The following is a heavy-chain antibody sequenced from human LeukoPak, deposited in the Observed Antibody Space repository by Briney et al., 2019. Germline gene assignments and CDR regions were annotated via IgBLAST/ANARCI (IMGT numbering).Heavy chain of an antibody. J-gene: IGHJ4*02. CDR1: GFTVSSNY. CDR3: ARAPGRDKMATTY. D-gene: IGHD5-24*01. CDR2: IHSGGST. V-gene: IGHV3-66*01. Sequence: GGSLRLSCAASGFTVSSNYMSWVRQAPGKGLEWVSVIHSGGSTYYADSVKGRFTISRDNSKNTLYLQMNSLRAEDTAVYYCARAPGRDKMATTYWGQGTLVTVSS.